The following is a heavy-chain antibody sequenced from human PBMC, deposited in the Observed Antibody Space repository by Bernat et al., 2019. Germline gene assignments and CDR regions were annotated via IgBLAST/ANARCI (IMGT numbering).Heavy chain of an antibody. V-gene: IGHV3-23*04. Sequence: EVQLVESGGALVQPGGSLRLSCAASGFTFDSYGMSWVRQAPGKGPEWVSGISASGGTTYYADSVKGRFTVSRDNSKNTVYLQMNSLRAEDTAVYYCAKVQSRSGTRTYIDYWGQGTLVTVSS. D-gene: IGHD1-26*01. J-gene: IGHJ4*02. CDR1: GFTFDSYG. CDR2: ISASGGTT. CDR3: AKVQSRSGTRTYIDY.